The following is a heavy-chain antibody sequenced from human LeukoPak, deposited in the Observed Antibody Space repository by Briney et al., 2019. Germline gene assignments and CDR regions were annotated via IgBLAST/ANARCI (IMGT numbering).Heavy chain of an antibody. D-gene: IGHD3-9*01. J-gene: IGHJ4*02. Sequence: GGALRLSCAASGFTFSSYAMSWVRQAPGKGLEWVSAISGSGGSTYYADSVKGRFTISRDNSKNTLYLQMNSLRAEDTAVYYCAKITYYDILTGYLVAPYFDYWGQGTLVTVSS. CDR1: GFTFSSYA. CDR3: AKITYYDILTGYLVAPYFDY. V-gene: IGHV3-23*01. CDR2: ISGSGGST.